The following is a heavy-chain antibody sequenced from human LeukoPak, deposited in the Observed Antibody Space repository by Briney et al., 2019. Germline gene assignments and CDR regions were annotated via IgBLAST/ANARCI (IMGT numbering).Heavy chain of an antibody. J-gene: IGHJ2*01. CDR2: ISAYNGNT. D-gene: IGHD3-9*01. CDR3: ARDHVLRYFDWLSDNYWYFDL. Sequence: ASVKVSCKASGYTFTSYGISWVRQAPGQGLEWMGWISAYNGNTNYAQKLQGRVTMTTDTSTSTAYMELRSLRSDDTAVYYCARDHVLRYFDWLSDNYWYFDLWGRGTLVTVSS. CDR1: GYTFTSYG. V-gene: IGHV1-18*01.